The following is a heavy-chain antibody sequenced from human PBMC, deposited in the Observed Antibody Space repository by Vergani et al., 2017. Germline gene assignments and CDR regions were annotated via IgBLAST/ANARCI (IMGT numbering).Heavy chain of an antibody. J-gene: IGHJ4*02. D-gene: IGHD3-22*01. Sequence: QVQLQQWGAGLLKPSETLSLTCAVYGGSFSGYYWSWIRQPPGKGLEWTGEINHSGSTNYNPSLKSRVTISVDTSKNQFSLKLSSVTAADTAVYYCASFSSGDSSGGLDYWGQGTLVTVSS. CDR1: GGSFSGYY. CDR3: ASFSSGDSSGGLDY. CDR2: INHSGST. V-gene: IGHV4-34*01.